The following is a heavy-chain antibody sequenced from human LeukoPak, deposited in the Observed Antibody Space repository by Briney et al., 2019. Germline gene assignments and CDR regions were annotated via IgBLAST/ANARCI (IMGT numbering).Heavy chain of an antibody. Sequence: SETLSLTCAVYGGSFSGYYWSWIRQPPGKGLEWIGEINHSGSTNYNPSLKSRVTISVDTSKNQFSLKLSSVTAADTAVYYCARVSSTGGSGYWGQGTLVTVSS. J-gene: IGHJ4*02. CDR2: INHSGST. D-gene: IGHD3-10*01. V-gene: IGHV4-34*01. CDR1: GGSFSGYY. CDR3: ARVSSTGGSGY.